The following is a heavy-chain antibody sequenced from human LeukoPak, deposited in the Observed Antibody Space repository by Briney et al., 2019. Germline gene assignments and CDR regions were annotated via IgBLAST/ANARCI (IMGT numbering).Heavy chain of an antibody. CDR2: IYYSGST. CDR3: ARGASILYYYDSSGSSYYFDY. D-gene: IGHD3-22*01. V-gene: IGHV4-39*07. J-gene: IGHJ4*02. CDR1: GGSISSGSYY. Sequence: SETLSLTCTVSGGSISSGSYYWGWIRQPPGKGLEWIGSIYYSGSTYYNPSLKSRVTISVDTSKNQFSLKLSSVTAADTAVYYCARGASILYYYDSSGSSYYFDYWGQGTLVTVSS.